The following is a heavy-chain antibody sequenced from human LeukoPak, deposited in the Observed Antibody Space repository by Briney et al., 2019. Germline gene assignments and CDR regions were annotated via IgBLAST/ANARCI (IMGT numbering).Heavy chain of an antibody. CDR3: ARVIRHCSGGSCQFWFDP. D-gene: IGHD2-15*01. Sequence: PSETLPLTCTVSGGSISSSSYYWGWIRRPPGKGLEWIGSIYYSGSTYYNPSLKSRVTISVDTSKNQFSLKLSSVTAADTAVYYCARVIRHCSGGSCQFWFDPWGQGTLVTVSS. CDR1: GGSISSSSYY. V-gene: IGHV4-39*07. CDR2: IYYSGST. J-gene: IGHJ5*02.